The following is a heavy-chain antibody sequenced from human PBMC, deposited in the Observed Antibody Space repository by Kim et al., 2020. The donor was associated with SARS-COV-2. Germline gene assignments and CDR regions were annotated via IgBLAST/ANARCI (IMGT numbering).Heavy chain of an antibody. CDR3: ARVLSSLYRYFDL. J-gene: IGHJ2*01. Sequence: GGSLRLSCAASGFTFSSYWMSWVRQAPGKGLEWVANIKQDGSEKYYVDSVKGRFTISRDNAKNSLYLQMNSLRAEDTAVYYCARVLSSLYRYFDLWGRGTLVTVSS. CDR2: IKQDGSEK. V-gene: IGHV3-7*03. CDR1: GFTFSSYW.